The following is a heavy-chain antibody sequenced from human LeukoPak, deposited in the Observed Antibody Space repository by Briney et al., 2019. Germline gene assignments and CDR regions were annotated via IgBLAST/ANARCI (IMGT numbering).Heavy chain of an antibody. CDR1: GYTFTGYY. CDR3: AREPLGGFDY. CDR2: ISAYNGNT. J-gene: IGHJ4*02. D-gene: IGHD3-3*01. V-gene: IGHV1-18*04. Sequence: ASVKVSCKASGYTFTGYYMHWVRQAPGQGLEWMGWISAYNGNTNYAQKLQGRVTMTTDTSTSTAYMELRSLRSDDTAVYYCAREPLGGFDYWGQGTLVTVSS.